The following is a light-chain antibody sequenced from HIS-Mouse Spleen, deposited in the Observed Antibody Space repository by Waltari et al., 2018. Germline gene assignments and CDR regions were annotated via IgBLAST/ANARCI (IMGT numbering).Light chain of an antibody. CDR2: EAS. Sequence: DIQMTQSPSSLSASVGDRVTITCQASQDISNYLNWYQKKPGKAPKLLIYEASNLETGVPSRFSGSGSGTDFTFTISSLPPEDIATYYCQQYDNLPYTFGQGTKLEIK. CDR1: QDISNY. V-gene: IGKV1-33*01. J-gene: IGKJ2*01. CDR3: QQYDNLPYT.